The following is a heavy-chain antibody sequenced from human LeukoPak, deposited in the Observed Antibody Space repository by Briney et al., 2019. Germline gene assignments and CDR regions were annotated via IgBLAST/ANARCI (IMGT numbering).Heavy chain of an antibody. CDR3: ATTLNIATPGHL. D-gene: IGHD6-13*01. V-gene: IGHV3-7*01. CDR2: IKHDDSEK. J-gene: IGHJ1*01. Sequence: GGSLRLSCAASGFTFSSYAMSWVRQAPGKGLEWVANIKHDDSEKYYVDSVKGRFTISRDNAKNSVYLQMNSLRAEDTAVYYCATTLNIATPGHLWGQGTLVTVSP. CDR1: GFTFSSYA.